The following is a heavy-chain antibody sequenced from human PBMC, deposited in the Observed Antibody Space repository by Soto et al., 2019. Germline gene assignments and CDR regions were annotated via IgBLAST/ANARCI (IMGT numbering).Heavy chain of an antibody. CDR1: GGSFSGYY. D-gene: IGHD5-18*01. CDR2: INHSGST. Sequence: SETLSLTCAVYGGSFSGYYWSWIRQPPGKGLEWIGEINHSGSTNYNPSLKSRVTISVDTSKNQFSLKLSSVTAADTAVYYCARGGYSYGYSLDYWGQGTLVTVSS. V-gene: IGHV4-34*01. CDR3: ARGGYSYGYSLDY. J-gene: IGHJ4*02.